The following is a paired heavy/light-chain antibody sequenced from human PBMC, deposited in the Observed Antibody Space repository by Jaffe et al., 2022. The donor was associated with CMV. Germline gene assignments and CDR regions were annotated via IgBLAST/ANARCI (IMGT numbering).Heavy chain of an antibody. CDR3: ARHMVRGPMKSYYYGMDV. CDR1: GYTFSGYY. CDR2: INPDSGDT. J-gene: IGHJ6*02. V-gene: IGHV1-2*02. Sequence: QVQLVQSGTEMKKPGASVKVSCKASGYTFSGYYMHWVRQAPGQGLEWMGWINPDSGDTNYPQRFQGRVTMTRDTSISTLYMELNRLRVDDTAVYYCARHMVRGPMKSYYYGMDVWGQGTTVTVSS. D-gene: IGHD3-10*01.
Light chain of an antibody. J-gene: IGKJ4*01. V-gene: IGKV1-9*01. CDR3: QQLTSKGLFT. CDR1: QDINNF. Sequence: IQLTQSPSSLSASVGDRVTITCRASQDINNFLAWYQQKPGKAPKLLIYAASTLQSGVPSRFSGSGSGTDFTLTISSLQPEDIAIYFCQQLTSKGLFTFGGGTKVEI. CDR2: AAS.